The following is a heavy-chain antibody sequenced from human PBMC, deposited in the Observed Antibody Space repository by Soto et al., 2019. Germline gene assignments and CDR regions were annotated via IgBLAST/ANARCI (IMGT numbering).Heavy chain of an antibody. Sequence: GGSLRLSCTASGFTFSSYAMSWVRQAPGKGLEWVSAISGSGGSTYYADSVKGRFTISRDNSKNTLYLQMNSLRAEDTAVYYCAKDSSGWYYFDYWGQGTLVTVSS. J-gene: IGHJ4*02. CDR2: ISGSGGST. CDR3: AKDSSGWYYFDY. CDR1: GFTFSSYA. D-gene: IGHD6-19*01. V-gene: IGHV3-23*01.